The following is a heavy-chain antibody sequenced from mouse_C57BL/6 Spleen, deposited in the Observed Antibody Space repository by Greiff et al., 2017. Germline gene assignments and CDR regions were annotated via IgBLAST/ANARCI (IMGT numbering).Heavy chain of an antibody. V-gene: IGHV1-52*01. CDR1: GYTFTSYW. CDR2: IDPSDSET. D-gene: IGHD2-5*01. J-gene: IGHJ1*03. Sequence: QVQLQQPGAELVRPGSSVKLSCKASGYTFTSYWMHWVKQRPIQGLEWIGNIDPSDSETHYNQKFKDKATLTVDKSSSTAYMQLSSLTSEDSAVYYCARVYSNTRYFDVWGTGTTVTVSS. CDR3: ARVYSNTRYFDV.